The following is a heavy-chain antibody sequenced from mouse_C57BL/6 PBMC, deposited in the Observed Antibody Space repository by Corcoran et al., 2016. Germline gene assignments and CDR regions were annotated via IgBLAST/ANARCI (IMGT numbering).Heavy chain of an antibody. V-gene: IGHV1-26*01. J-gene: IGHJ1*03. CDR2: INPNNGGT. CDR1: GYTFTDYY. CDR3: ARDYDYAWYFDV. D-gene: IGHD2-4*01. Sequence: EVQLQQSGPELVKPGASVKISCKASGYTFTDYYVNWVKQSHGKSLEWIGDINPNNGGTSYNQKFKGKATLTVDKSSSTAYMELRSLTSEDSAVYYCARDYDYAWYFDVWGTGTTVTVSS.